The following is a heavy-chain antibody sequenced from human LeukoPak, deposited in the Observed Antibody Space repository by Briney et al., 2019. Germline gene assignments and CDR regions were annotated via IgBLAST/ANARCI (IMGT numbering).Heavy chain of an antibody. CDR1: GGSISSYY. V-gene: IGHV4-4*07. Sequence: SETLSLTCTVSGGSISSYYWSWIRQPPGKGLEWIGRIYNSGSTNYNPSLKSRVTMSVDTSKNQFSLKLSSVTAADTAVYYCARDLYGDYLFDYWGQGTLVTVSS. CDR2: IYNSGST. D-gene: IGHD4-17*01. J-gene: IGHJ4*02. CDR3: ARDLYGDYLFDY.